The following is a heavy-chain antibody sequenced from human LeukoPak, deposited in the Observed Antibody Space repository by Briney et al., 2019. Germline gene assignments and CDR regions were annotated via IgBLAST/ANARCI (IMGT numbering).Heavy chain of an antibody. Sequence: PSETLSLTCTVSGYSISSGYYWGWIRQPPGKGLEWIGSIYHSGSTYYNPSLKSRVTISVDTSKNQFTLKLSSVTAADTAVYYCARDTGIQLWLHYFDYWGQGTLVTVSP. CDR3: ARDTGIQLWLHYFDY. CDR1: GYSISSGYY. CDR2: IYHSGST. J-gene: IGHJ4*02. D-gene: IGHD5-18*01. V-gene: IGHV4-38-2*02.